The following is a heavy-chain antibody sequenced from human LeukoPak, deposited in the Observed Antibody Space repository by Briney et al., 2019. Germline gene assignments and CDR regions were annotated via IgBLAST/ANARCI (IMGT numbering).Heavy chain of an antibody. V-gene: IGHV4-59*01. CDR1: GGSISPYY. CDR2: IYCTGST. J-gene: IGHJ4*02. CDR3: ARAGSSWSTGYYFDY. Sequence: SETLSLTCTVSGGSISPYYWTWIRQPPGKGLEWIGFIYCTGSTNYNPSLKSRVTISADTSKNQFSLRPTSVTAADTAVYYCARAGSSWSTGYYFDYWGQGTLVTVSS. D-gene: IGHD6-13*01.